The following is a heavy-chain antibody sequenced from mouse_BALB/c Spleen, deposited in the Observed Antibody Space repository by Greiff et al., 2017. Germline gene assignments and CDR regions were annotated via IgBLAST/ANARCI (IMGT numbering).Heavy chain of an antibody. CDR1: GFTFSDFY. CDR2: SRNKANDYTT. J-gene: IGHJ1*01. Sequence: EVKLMESGGGLVQPGGSLRLSCATSGFTFSDFYMEWVRQPPGKRLEWIAASRNKANDYTTEYSASVKGRFIVSRDTSQSILYLQMNALRAEDTAIYYCARRDRYDEDWYFDVWGAGTTVTVSS. D-gene: IGHD2-14*01. CDR3: ARRDRYDEDWYFDV. V-gene: IGHV7-1*02.